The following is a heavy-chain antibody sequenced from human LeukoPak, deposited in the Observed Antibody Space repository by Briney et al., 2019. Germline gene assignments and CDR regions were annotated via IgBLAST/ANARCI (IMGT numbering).Heavy chain of an antibody. J-gene: IGHJ3*02. CDR1: GGSISSSSYY. D-gene: IGHD2-21*02. CDR3: AGAYCGGDCYSGRAFDI. CDR2: IYYSGST. Sequence: SETLSLTCAVSGGSISSSSYYWGWIRQPPGKGLEWIGYIYYSGSTNYDPSLKSRVTISVDTSKNQFSLKLSSVTAADTAVYYCAGAYCGGDCYSGRAFDIWGQGTMVTVSS. V-gene: IGHV4-61*05.